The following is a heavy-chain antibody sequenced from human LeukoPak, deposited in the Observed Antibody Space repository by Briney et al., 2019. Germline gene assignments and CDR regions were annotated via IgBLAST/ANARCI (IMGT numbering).Heavy chain of an antibody. CDR2: IYYSGST. CDR1: GDSISSHY. Sequence: SETLSLTCTVSGDSISSHYWSWIRQPPGKGLEWIGYIYYSGSTNYNPSLKSRVTISVDTSKNQFSLKLSSVTAADTAVYYCARRYCSSTSCYGPFDYWGQGTLVTVSS. CDR3: ARRYCSSTSCYGPFDY. J-gene: IGHJ4*02. V-gene: IGHV4-59*08. D-gene: IGHD2-2*01.